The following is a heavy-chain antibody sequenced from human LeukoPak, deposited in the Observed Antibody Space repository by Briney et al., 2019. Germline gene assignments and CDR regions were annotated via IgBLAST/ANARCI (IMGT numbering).Heavy chain of an antibody. Sequence: GGSLRLSCAASGFTFSSHWMTWVRLAPGKGLEWVAHMKQGGNTKHYVGSVKGRFTISRDDAQNTLYLQMNSLRDDDTAVYYCVRGPSFGDFVDYLDSWGQGTRVTVSS. CDR1: GFTFSSHW. V-gene: IGHV3-7*01. CDR3: VRGPSFGDFVDYLDS. CDR2: MKQGGNTK. J-gene: IGHJ4*02. D-gene: IGHD4-17*01.